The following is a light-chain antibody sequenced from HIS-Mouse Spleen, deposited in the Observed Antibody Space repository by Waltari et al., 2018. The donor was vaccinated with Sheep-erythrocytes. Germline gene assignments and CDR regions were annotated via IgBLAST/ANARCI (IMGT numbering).Light chain of an antibody. V-gene: IGKV1-12*01. CDR1: QGISSG. J-gene: IGKJ1*01. Sequence: DIQMTQSPSSVSASVGDRVTITCRASQGISSGLGWYQQKPGKAPKLLIYAASSLQSGVPSRFSGSGSGTDFTLTISSLQPEDFATYDCQQANSFPPTFGQGTKVEIK. CDR2: AAS. CDR3: QQANSFPPT.